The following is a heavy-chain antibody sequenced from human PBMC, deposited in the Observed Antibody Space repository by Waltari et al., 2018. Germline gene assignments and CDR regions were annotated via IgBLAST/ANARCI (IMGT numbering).Heavy chain of an antibody. Sequence: QVQLQESGPELVKPSETLSLTCAVSGYSISSGYYWCWIRQPPGKGLEWIGSIYHSGSTYYNPSLKSRVTISVDTSKNQFSLKLSSVTAADTAVYYCARRPVLWLKGWFDPWCQGTLVTVSS. CDR3: ARRPVLWLKGWFDP. V-gene: IGHV4-38-2*01. CDR2: IYHSGST. CDR1: GYSISSGYY. D-gene: IGHD3-10*01. J-gene: IGHJ5*02.